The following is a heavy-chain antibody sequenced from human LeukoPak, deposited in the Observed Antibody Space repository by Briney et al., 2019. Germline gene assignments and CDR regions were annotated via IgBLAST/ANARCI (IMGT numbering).Heavy chain of an antibody. CDR3: ASGLAAAEN. CDR1: GFTLSSYW. Sequence: GGSLRLSCAASGFTLSSYWMHWVRQVPGKGLVWVSRINPDGSTTTYADSVKGRFTISRDNAKNTLYLQMNSLRAEDTAVYYCASGLAAAENWGQGTLVTVSS. CDR2: INPDGSTT. D-gene: IGHD6-13*01. V-gene: IGHV3-74*01. J-gene: IGHJ4*02.